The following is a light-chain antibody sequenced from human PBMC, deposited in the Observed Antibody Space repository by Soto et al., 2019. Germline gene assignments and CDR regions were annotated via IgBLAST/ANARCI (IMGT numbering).Light chain of an antibody. Sequence: DIQMTQSPSTLSASVGDRVAITCRASQSISQWVAWYQQKPGRAPELLIYDASKLKSGVPSRFSGSGSGTEFSLTITSLKPDDSAMYYCQQYNGYSWTLGRGTKVDIK. CDR3: QQYNGYSWT. J-gene: IGKJ1*01. V-gene: IGKV1-5*01. CDR2: DAS. CDR1: QSISQW.